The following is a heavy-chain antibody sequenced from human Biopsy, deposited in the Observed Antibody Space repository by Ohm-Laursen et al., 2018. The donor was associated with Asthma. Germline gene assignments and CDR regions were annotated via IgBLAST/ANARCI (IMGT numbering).Heavy chain of an antibody. CDR3: ARGPELEV. Sequence: TLSLTCSLSSGSGGYMRSGNYYWGWIRQPPGKGLEWIGSIYYSGTTYYNPSLESRVTVSADTSKNQFSLKLTSVTAADTAVYYCARGPELEVWGQGTTVTVSS. V-gene: IGHV4-39*01. CDR2: IYYSGTT. CDR1: SGSGGYMRSGNYY. J-gene: IGHJ6*02.